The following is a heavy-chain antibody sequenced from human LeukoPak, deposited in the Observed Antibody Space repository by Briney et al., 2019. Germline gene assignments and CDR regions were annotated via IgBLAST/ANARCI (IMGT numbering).Heavy chain of an antibody. CDR2: ISYDGSNK. J-gene: IGHJ4*02. CDR3: AREGWLQLWYFDY. V-gene: IGHV3-30*04. D-gene: IGHD5-24*01. Sequence: GRSLRLSCAASGFTFSSYAMHWVRQAPGKGLEWVAVISYDGSNKYYADSVKGRFTISRDNSKNTLYLQMNSLRAEDTAVYYCAREGWLQLWYFDYWGQGTLVTVSS. CDR1: GFTFSSYA.